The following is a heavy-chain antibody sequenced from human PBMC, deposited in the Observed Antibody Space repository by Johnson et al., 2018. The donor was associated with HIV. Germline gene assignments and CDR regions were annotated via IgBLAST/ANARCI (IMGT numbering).Heavy chain of an antibody. CDR3: AREGFSGTYFSAFDI. CDR2: ISGSGGST. D-gene: IGHD1-1*01. CDR1: GFTFSSYD. J-gene: IGHJ3*02. V-gene: IGHV3-23*04. Sequence: VQLVESGGAVVQPGGSLRLSCAASGFTFSSYDMSWVRQAPGKGLEWVSAISGSGGSTYYADSVRGRFTISSDNAKNSLYLQMDSLRAEDTAVYYCAREGFSGTYFSAFDIWGQGTMVTVSS.